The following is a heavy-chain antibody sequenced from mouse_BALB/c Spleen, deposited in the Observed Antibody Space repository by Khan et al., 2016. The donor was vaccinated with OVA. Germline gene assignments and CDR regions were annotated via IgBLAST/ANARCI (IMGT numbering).Heavy chain of an antibody. V-gene: IGHV1-4*01. J-gene: IGHJ4*01. CDR3: GRDFHYYGSRGAMDY. D-gene: IGHD1-1*01. Sequence: QVQLQQSGTELARPGASVKMSCKASGYTFTSYTIHWVKQRPGQGLDWIGYIHPNSGYTTYNQKFKGKATLTADKSSSTAYMQLSSLTSEDSAVYYCGRDFHYYGSRGAMDYWGQGTSVTVSS. CDR2: IHPNSGYT. CDR1: GYTFTSYT.